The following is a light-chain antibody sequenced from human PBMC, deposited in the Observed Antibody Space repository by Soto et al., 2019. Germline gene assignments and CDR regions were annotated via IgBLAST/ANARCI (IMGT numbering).Light chain of an antibody. Sequence: EVVLTQSPATLSLSRGERATLSCRASQNVNDYLAWYQQKPGQAPRLLIYDASHRATGIPARFSGSGSGTDFTLTISSLEAEDFAVYYCQQRSSWPLSYTFGQGTKLEIK. CDR1: QNVNDY. J-gene: IGKJ2*01. CDR3: QQRSSWPLSYT. V-gene: IGKV3-11*01. CDR2: DAS.